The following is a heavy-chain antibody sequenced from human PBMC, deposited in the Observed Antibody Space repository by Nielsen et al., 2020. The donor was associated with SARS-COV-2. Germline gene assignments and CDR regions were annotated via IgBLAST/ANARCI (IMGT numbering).Heavy chain of an antibody. J-gene: IGHJ6*02. V-gene: IGHV3-23*01. CDR3: AKDCERGYSYGWNYYYYGMDV. Sequence: GESLKISCAASGFTFSSYAMHWVRQAPGKGLEWVSAISGSGGSTYYADSVKGRFTISRDNSKNTLYLQMNSLRAEDTAVYYCAKDCERGYSYGWNYYYYGMDVWGQGTTVTVSS. CDR1: GFTFSSYA. CDR2: ISGSGGST. D-gene: IGHD5-18*01.